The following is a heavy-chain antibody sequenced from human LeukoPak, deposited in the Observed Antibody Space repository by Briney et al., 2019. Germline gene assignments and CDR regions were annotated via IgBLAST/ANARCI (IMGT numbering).Heavy chain of an antibody. V-gene: IGHV3-43*02. Sequence: GSLRLSCAASGFTLGDYAIHWVRQAPGEGLEWVSLISGDGGSTYYADSVKGRCTISRDNSKNSLYLQMNSLRTEDTALYYCAKDLCGGDCYIHDYWGQGTLVTVSS. CDR1: GFTLGDYA. J-gene: IGHJ4*02. CDR2: ISGDGGST. CDR3: AKDLCGGDCYIHDY. D-gene: IGHD2-21*02.